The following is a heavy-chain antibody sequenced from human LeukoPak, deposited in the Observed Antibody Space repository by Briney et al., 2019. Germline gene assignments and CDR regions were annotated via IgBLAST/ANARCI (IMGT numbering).Heavy chain of an antibody. CDR2: MYYTGTT. CDR1: GGSIRSLGYS. CDR3: ARSVSAYAGRGWFDP. J-gene: IGHJ5*02. Sequence: PSETLSLTCSVSGGSIRSLGYSWGWIRQPPGKGLEWIASMYYTGTTYYNPSLKSRVTMSVDTSKNQFSLNLTSVTAADTAVFYCARSVSAYAGRGWFDPWGQGTLVTVSS. D-gene: IGHD5-12*01. V-gene: IGHV4-39*07.